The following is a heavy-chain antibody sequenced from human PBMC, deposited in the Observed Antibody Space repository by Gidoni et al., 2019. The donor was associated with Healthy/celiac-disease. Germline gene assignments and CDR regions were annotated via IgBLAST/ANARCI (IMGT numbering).Heavy chain of an antibody. V-gene: IGHV3-23*01. Sequence: EVQLLESGGGLVQPGGSLRLSCAASGFTFSSYAMNWVRQAPGKGLEWVSSISASGGNTDYADSVKGRFTISRDNSKNTLYLQMNSLRAEDTAVYYCAKGHSGNYLNYFDYWGQGTLVTVSS. J-gene: IGHJ4*02. D-gene: IGHD1-26*01. CDR2: ISASGGNT. CDR1: GFTFSSYA. CDR3: AKGHSGNYLNYFDY.